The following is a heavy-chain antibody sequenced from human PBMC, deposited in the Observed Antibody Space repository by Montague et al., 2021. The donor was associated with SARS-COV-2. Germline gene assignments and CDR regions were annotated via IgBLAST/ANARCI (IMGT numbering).Heavy chain of an antibody. CDR2: INEDGSKK. Sequence: SLRLSCAAPGFTFTTHGMNWVRQAPGKGLEWVANINEDGSKKYYIDSVKGRFTISRDNARNSLFLQMTGLRAEDTAVYYCTALRRTDPFDYWGQGNLVTASS. D-gene: IGHD2-21*02. CDR1: GFTFTTHG. J-gene: IGHJ4*02. CDR3: TALRRTDPFDY. V-gene: IGHV3-7*01.